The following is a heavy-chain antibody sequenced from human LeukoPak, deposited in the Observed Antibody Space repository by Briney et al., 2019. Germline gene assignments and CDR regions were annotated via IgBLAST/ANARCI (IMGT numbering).Heavy chain of an antibody. D-gene: IGHD4-17*01. CDR1: GGSISSYY. V-gene: IGHV4-59*01. CDR3: ARGPTVTTGYWYFDL. J-gene: IGHJ2*01. CDR2: IYYSGST. Sequence: SETLSLTCTVSGGSISSYYWSWIRQPPGKGLEWIGYIYYSGSTNYNPSLKSRVTISVDTSKNQFSLELSSVTAADTAVYYCARGPTVTTGYWYFDLWGRGTLVTVSS.